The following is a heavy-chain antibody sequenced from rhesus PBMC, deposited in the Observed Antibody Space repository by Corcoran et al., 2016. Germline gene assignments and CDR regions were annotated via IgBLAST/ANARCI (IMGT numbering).Heavy chain of an antibody. Sequence: LQLQASGPGLVKPSETLSLPCTVSGASLSRNYWSWSRQPPGKGLEWIGRFSGSGGITDYNPSLKSRVSISIDTSKNQFSLKLNSLTATDTAVYYCATTTRSGQVFDYWGRGVLVTVSS. CDR3: ATTTRSGQVFDY. J-gene: IGHJ4*01. CDR2: FSGSGGIT. CDR1: GASLSRNY. V-gene: IGHV4-173*01. D-gene: IGHD3-9*01.